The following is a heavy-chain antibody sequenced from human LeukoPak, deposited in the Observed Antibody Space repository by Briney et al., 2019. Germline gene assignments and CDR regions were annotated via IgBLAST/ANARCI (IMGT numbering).Heavy chain of an antibody. D-gene: IGHD3-10*01. CDR1: GFTFSSYW. CDR3: ARVVVEDRFGELFYWFDP. V-gene: IGHV3-7*01. J-gene: IGHJ5*02. CDR2: IKEDGSER. Sequence: PGGSLRLSCAVSGFTFSSYWMSWVRQAPGKGLESVANIKEDGSERYYVDSVRGRFTISRDNAKNSLYLQMSSLRAEDTAVYYCARVVVEDRFGELFYWFDPWGQGTLVTVSS.